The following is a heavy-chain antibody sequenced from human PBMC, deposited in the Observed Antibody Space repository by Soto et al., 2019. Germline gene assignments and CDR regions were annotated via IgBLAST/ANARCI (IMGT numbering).Heavy chain of an antibody. V-gene: IGHV3-30*18. Sequence: GGSLRLSCSASGFTFSSYGMHWVRQAPGKGLEWVAVISYDGSNKYYADSVKGRFTISRDNSKNTLYLQMNSLRAEDTAVYYCAKEPVNYDILYYFDYWGQVTLVTVSS. CDR1: GFTFSSYG. CDR3: AKEPVNYDILYYFDY. D-gene: IGHD3-9*01. CDR2: ISYDGSNK. J-gene: IGHJ4*02.